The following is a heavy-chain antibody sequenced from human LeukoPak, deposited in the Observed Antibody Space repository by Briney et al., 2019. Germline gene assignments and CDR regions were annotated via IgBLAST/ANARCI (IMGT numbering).Heavy chain of an antibody. J-gene: IGHJ4*02. CDR3: ARSGSSGWYLDFDY. CDR2: VYLSGTT. CDR1: DYSLSTGYY. V-gene: IGHV4-38-2*02. D-gene: IGHD6-19*01. Sequence: SETLSLTCTVSDYSLSTGYYWGWIRQPPGKGLEWIGIVYLSGTTYYNPSLKSRVTISVDTSKNQFSLKLSSVTAADTAVYYCARSGSSGWYLDFDYWGQGTLVTVSS.